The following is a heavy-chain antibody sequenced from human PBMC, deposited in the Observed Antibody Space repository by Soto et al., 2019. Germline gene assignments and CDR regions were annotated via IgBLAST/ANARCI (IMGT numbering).Heavy chain of an antibody. V-gene: IGHV1-18*01. CDR1: GYTFTSYG. Sequence: ASVKVSCKASGYTFTSYGISWVRQAPGQGLEWMGWISAYNGNTNYAQKLQGRVTMTTDTSTSTAYMELRSLRSDDTAVYYCARSPKDFCSGYWLYWGQGTLVPVSS. D-gene: IGHD3-3*01. J-gene: IGHJ4*02. CDR2: ISAYNGNT. CDR3: ARSPKDFCSGYWLY.